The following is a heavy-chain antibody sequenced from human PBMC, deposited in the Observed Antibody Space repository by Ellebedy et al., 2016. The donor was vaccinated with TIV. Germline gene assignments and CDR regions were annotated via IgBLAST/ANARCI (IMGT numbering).Heavy chain of an antibody. Sequence: PGGSLRLSCAASGFTFSTYWMTWVRQAPGKGLEWVANIKQDGSEIYYVDSVKGRFTISRDNAKNSLYLQMNSLRAEDTAVYYCARDLPYNSGYPNWFFDLWGRGTLVTVSS. D-gene: IGHD5-12*01. CDR1: GFTFSTYW. J-gene: IGHJ2*01. CDR3: ARDLPYNSGYPNWFFDL. CDR2: IKQDGSEI. V-gene: IGHV3-7*01.